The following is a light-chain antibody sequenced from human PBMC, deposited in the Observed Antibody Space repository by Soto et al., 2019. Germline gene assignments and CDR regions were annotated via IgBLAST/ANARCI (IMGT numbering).Light chain of an antibody. CDR2: DVS. Sequence: QSALTQPASVSGSPGQSITISCTGTGSDVGGYNYVSWYQQHPGKAPKVMIYDVSNRPSGVSNRFSGYKSGNTASLTISGLPAEDEADYYCSSYTSASTPLVFGGGTKLTVL. CDR1: GSDVGGYNY. J-gene: IGLJ2*01. V-gene: IGLV2-14*01. CDR3: SSYTSASTPLV.